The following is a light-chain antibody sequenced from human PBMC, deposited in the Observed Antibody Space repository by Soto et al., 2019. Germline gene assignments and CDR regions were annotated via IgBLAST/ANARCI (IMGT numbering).Light chain of an antibody. Sequence: DIQMTLSPSTLSASVGDRVTITCRASQSISSWLAWYQQKPGKAPNLLIYHASSLESGVPSRFSGSGSGTEFTLTISSLQPDDFATYYCQQYNSYSGTFGQGTKVEI. J-gene: IGKJ1*01. CDR1: QSISSW. CDR3: QQYNSYSGT. V-gene: IGKV1-5*01. CDR2: HAS.